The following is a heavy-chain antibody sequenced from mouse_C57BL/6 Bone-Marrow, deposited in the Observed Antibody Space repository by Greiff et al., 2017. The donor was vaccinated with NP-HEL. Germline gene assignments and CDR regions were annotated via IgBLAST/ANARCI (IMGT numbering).Heavy chain of an antibody. J-gene: IGHJ2*01. D-gene: IGHD3-2*02. CDR2: IDPENGDT. CDR1: GFNIKDDY. V-gene: IGHV14-4*01. CDR3: TTRGQLRLRGK. Sequence: DVKLVESGAELVRPGASVKLSCTASGFNIKDDYMHWVKQRPEQGLEWIGWIDPENGDTEYASKFQGKATITADTSSTTAYLQLSSLTSEDTAVYYCTTRGQLRLRGKWGKGTTLTVSS.